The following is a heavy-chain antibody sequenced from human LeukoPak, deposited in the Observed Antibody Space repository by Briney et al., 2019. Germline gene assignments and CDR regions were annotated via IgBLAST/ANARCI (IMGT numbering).Heavy chain of an antibody. CDR3: ARGRTSSWYFDY. Sequence: GGSLRLSCAASGFTFSNYHMSWVRQAPGKGLEWISFITAGSSTMYYADSVKGRFTISRYNAKNSLSLQMNSLRDEDTAVYYCARGRTSSWYFDYWGQGTLVTVSS. CDR1: GFTFSNYH. D-gene: IGHD6-13*01. J-gene: IGHJ4*02. CDR2: ITAGSSTM. V-gene: IGHV3-48*02.